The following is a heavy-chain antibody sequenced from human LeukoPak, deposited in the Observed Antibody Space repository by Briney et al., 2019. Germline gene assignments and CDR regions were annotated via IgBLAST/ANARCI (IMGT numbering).Heavy chain of an antibody. CDR2: ISYDGSNK. CDR1: GFTFSSYA. J-gene: IGHJ5*02. D-gene: IGHD3-22*01. CDR3: ARVQIPYYYDSYWSDP. V-gene: IGHV3-30-3*01. Sequence: GRSLRLSCAASGFTFSSYAMHWVRQAPGKGLEWVAVISYDGSNKYYADSVKGRFTISRDNSKNTLYLQMNSLRAEDTAVYYCARVQIPYYYDSYWSDPWGQGTLVTVSS.